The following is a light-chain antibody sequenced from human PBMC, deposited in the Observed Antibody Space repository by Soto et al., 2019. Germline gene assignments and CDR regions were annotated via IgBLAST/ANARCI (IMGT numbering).Light chain of an antibody. Sequence: QSALTQPAAVSGCPGQSITFSCTGTSSDIGRYNYVSWYQHHPGKAPKLLISEVTNRPSGISDRFSGSKSGNTASLTISGLRSEDEADYYCSSYTSSRTQVFGTGTKVTV. CDR3: SSYTSSRTQV. CDR2: EVT. CDR1: SSDIGRYNY. V-gene: IGLV2-14*01. J-gene: IGLJ1*01.